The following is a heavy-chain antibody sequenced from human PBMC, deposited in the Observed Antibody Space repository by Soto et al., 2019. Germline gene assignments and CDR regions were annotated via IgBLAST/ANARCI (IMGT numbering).Heavy chain of an antibody. CDR1: GGSISSSSYY. CDR2: IYYSGST. D-gene: IGHD5-12*01. V-gene: IGHV4-39*02. CDR3: ATEYSGYDYIGWFDP. Sequence: QLQLQESGPGLVKPSETLSLTCTVSGGSISSSSYYWGWIRQPPGKGLEWIGSIYYSGSTYYNPSLKSRVTISVDTSKNQFSLKLSSVTAADTAVYYCATEYSGYDYIGWFDPWGQGTLVTVSS. J-gene: IGHJ5*02.